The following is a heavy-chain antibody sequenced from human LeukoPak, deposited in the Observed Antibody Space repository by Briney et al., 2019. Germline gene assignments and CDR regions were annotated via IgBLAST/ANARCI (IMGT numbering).Heavy chain of an antibody. D-gene: IGHD6-19*01. CDR3: ARAVIAVAGIGFDY. CDR1: GGSFSGYY. CDR2: INHSGST. V-gene: IGHV4-34*01. J-gene: IGHJ4*02. Sequence: SETLSLTCAVYGGSFSGYYWSWIRQPPGKGLEWIGEINHSGSTNYNPSLKSRVTISVDTSKNQFSLKLSSVTAADTAVYYCARAVIAVAGIGFDYWGQGTLVTVSS.